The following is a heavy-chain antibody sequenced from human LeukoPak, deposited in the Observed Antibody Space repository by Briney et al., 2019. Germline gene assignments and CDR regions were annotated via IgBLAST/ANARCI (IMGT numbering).Heavy chain of an antibody. CDR2: IYYTGST. D-gene: IGHD3-10*01. Sequence: SETLSLTCTVSGGSISTYYWSWIRQPPGKGLEWIGYIYYTGSTNYNPSLKSRVTMSVDTSKNQFSLKLSSVTAADTAVYYCARGLAYGSGSYYLYYFDYWGQGTLVTVSS. CDR3: ARGLAYGSGSYYLYYFDY. J-gene: IGHJ4*02. CDR1: GGSISTYY. V-gene: IGHV4-59*12.